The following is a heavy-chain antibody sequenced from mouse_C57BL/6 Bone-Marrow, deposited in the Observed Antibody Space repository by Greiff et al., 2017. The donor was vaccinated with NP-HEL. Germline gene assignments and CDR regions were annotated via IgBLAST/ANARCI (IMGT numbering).Heavy chain of an antibody. Sequence: VQLQQPGAELVKPGASVKLSCKASGYTFTSYWMQWVKQRPGQGLEWIGEIDPSDSYTNYNQKFKGKATLTVDTSSSTAYMQLSSLTSEDSAVYYCARGDWDYAMDYWGQGTSVTVSS. CDR1: GYTFTSYW. CDR3: ARGDWDYAMDY. V-gene: IGHV1-50*01. CDR2: IDPSDSYT. J-gene: IGHJ4*01. D-gene: IGHD4-1*01.